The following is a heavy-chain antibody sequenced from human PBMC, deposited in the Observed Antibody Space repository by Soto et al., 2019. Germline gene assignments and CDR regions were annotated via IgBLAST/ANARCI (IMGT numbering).Heavy chain of an antibody. CDR1: GFSLSTSGVG. V-gene: IGHV2-5*02. CDR3: AHRPAYDTSTGYYHFDY. Sequence: SGPTLVNPTQTLTLTCTFSGFSLSTSGVGVAWIRQPPGKALEWLALIYWDDGKRYSPSLKTRLNITKDTSKNQVVLTLTNVDPVDTATYYCAHRPAYDTSTGYYHFDYWGQGSLVTVSS. J-gene: IGHJ4*02. CDR2: IYWDDGK. D-gene: IGHD3-9*01.